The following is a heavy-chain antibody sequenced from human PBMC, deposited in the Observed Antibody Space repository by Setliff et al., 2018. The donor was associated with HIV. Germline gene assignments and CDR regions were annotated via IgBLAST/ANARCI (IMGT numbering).Heavy chain of an antibody. D-gene: IGHD3-10*01. J-gene: IGHJ4*02. V-gene: IGHV4-39*07. CDR1: GGSISSSNYY. CDR3: ARVGYHGSGRYSFDY. Sequence: PSETLSLTCSVSGGSISSSNYYGGWIRQPPGKGLEWIGSFYYSGNTYYSPSLKSRVTISADTSKNQFSLNLSSVTAAETAVYYCARVGYHGSGRYSFDYWGQGTLVTVSS. CDR2: FYYSGNT.